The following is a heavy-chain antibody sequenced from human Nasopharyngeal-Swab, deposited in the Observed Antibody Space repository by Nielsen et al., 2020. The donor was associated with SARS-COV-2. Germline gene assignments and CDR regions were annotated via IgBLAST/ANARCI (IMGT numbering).Heavy chain of an antibody. CDR1: GYTFISYA. CDR2: INAGNGNT. J-gene: IGHJ6*03. CDR3: ASGGLVRNYYYYYYMDV. D-gene: IGHD6-6*01. V-gene: IGHV1-3*01. Sequence: ASVKVSCKASGYTFISYAMHWVRQAPGQRLEWMGWINAGNGNTKYSQKFQGRVTITRDTSASTAYMELSSLRSEDTAVYYCASGGLVRNYYYYYYMDVWGKGTTVTVSS.